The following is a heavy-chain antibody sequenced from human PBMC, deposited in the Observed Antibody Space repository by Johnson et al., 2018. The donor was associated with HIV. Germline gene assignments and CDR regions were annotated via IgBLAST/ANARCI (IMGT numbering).Heavy chain of an antibody. CDR3: AKVRCGGDCLDAFDI. V-gene: IGHV3-23*04. Sequence: VQLVESGGGVVQPGGSLRLSCAASGFTFSSYGMHWVRQAPGQGLEWVSAISGSAGITYYADSVEDRFTISRDNSRNTLYLQMNSLRTEDTAVYYCAKVRCGGDCLDAFDIWGQGTMVTVSS. CDR2: ISGSAGIT. D-gene: IGHD2-21*02. CDR1: GFTFSSYG. J-gene: IGHJ3*02.